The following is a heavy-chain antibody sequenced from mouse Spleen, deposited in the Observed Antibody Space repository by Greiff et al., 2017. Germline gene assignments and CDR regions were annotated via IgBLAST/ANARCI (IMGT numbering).Heavy chain of an antibody. Sequence: QVQLQQPGTELVKPGASVKLSCKASGYTFTDYYINWVKQRTGQGLEWIGEIYPGSGNTYYNEKFKGKATLTADKSSSTAYMQLSSLTSEDSAVYFCARYYCDSSYRYFDGWGAGTTVTVSS. D-gene: IGHD1-1*01. V-gene: IGHV1-77*01. CDR3: ARYYCDSSYRYFDG. CDR1: GYTFTDYY. J-gene: IGHJ1*01. CDR2: IYPGSGNT.